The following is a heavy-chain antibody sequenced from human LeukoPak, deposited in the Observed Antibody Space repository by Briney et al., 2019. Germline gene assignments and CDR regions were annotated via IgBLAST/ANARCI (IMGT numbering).Heavy chain of an antibody. D-gene: IGHD3-10*01. Sequence: GRSLRLSCAASGFTFSSSAMSWVRQAPGKGLEWVSSISTSGASTYYADSVKGRFTISRDNSKNTLCLQLNSLRAEDTAVYHCAKSVRPGFFYYGMDVWGQGATATVSS. CDR2: ISTSGAST. J-gene: IGHJ6*02. CDR1: GFTFSSSA. V-gene: IGHV3-23*01. CDR3: AKSVRPGFFYYGMDV.